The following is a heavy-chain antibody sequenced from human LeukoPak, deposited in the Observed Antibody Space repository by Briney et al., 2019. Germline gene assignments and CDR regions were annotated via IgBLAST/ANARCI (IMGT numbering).Heavy chain of an antibody. D-gene: IGHD6-19*01. J-gene: IGHJ4*02. CDR2: IYHSGST. CDR1: GYSISSGYY. CDR3: AAAVAGKLDY. Sequence: KSSETLSLTCAVSGYSISSGYYWGWIRQPLGKGLEWIGSIYHSGSTYYNPSLKSRVTISVDTSKNQFSLKLSSVTAADTAVYYCAAAVAGKLDYWGQGTLVTVSS. V-gene: IGHV4-38-2*01.